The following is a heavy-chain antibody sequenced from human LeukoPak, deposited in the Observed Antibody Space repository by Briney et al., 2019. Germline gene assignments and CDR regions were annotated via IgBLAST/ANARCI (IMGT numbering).Heavy chain of an antibody. J-gene: IGHJ3*02. CDR2: ISSSSSYI. V-gene: IGHV3-21*01. D-gene: IGHD3-9*01. CDR3: ARDYFGTDAFDI. CDR1: GFTFSSYS. Sequence: GALRLSCAASGFTFSSYSMNWVRQAPGKGLEWVSSISSSSSYIYYADSVKGRFTISRDNAKNSLYLQMNSLRAEDTAVYYCARDYFGTDAFDIWGQGTMVTVSS.